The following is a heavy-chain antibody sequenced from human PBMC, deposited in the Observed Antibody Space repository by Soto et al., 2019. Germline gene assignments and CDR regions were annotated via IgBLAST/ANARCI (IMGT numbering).Heavy chain of an antibody. CDR1: GFIFGSYA. CDR3: AKDGANYDYYYGMDV. V-gene: IGHV3-23*01. CDR2: ISGSGGST. Sequence: GGSLRLSCAASGFIFGSYAMRWVRQAPGKGLEWVSTISGSGGSTYYADSVKGRFTIFRDNSKNTLYLQMNSLRAEDTAVYYCAKDGANYDYYYGMDVWGQGTTVTVSS. J-gene: IGHJ6*02. D-gene: IGHD1-26*01.